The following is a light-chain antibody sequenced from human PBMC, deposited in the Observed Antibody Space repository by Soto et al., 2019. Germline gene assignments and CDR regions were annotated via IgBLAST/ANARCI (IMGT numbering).Light chain of an antibody. CDR1: SSNIGAGYN. CDR2: SNN. V-gene: IGLV1-40*01. CDR3: QSFDTTLSGVL. J-gene: IGLJ3*02. Sequence: QSVLTQPPSVSGAPGQRVTISCTGTSSNIGAGYNVHWYQQFPGTAPKLLIHSNNNRLSGVPDRFSGSKSGTSASLAITGLQPEDEADYYCQSFDTTLSGVLFGGGTKLTVL.